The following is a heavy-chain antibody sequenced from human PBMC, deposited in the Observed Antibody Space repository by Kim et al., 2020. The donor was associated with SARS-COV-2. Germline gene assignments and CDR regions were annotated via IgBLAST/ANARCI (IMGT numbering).Heavy chain of an antibody. CDR3: AKKSGATVGGTCFDI. J-gene: IGHJ3*02. CDR1: GFTFSSYA. CDR2: IGASGSNT. V-gene: IGHV3-23*01. Sequence: GGSLRLSCAVSGFTFSSYAMSWVRQAPGKGLEWVAGIGASGSNTYYADSVRGRFTISRDKSKNTLYLQMSGLRAEDTAVYYCAKKSGATVGGTCFDIWGQGTMVTVSS. D-gene: IGHD6-19*01.